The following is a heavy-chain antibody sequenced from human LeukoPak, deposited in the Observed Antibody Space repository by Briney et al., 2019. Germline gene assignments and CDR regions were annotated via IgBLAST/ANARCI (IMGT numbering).Heavy chain of an antibody. Sequence: GRSLRLSCAASGFTFSSYAMHWVRQAPGKGLEWVAVISYDGSNKYYADSVKGRFTISRDNSKNTLYLQMNSLRAEDTAVYYCARDRDDFGYYYGMDVWGQGTTVTVSS. D-gene: IGHD3-3*01. V-gene: IGHV3-30-3*01. J-gene: IGHJ6*02. CDR3: ARDRDDFGYYYGMDV. CDR2: ISYDGSNK. CDR1: GFTFSSYA.